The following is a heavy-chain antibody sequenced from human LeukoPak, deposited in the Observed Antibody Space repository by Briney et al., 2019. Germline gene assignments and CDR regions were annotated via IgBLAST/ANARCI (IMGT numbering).Heavy chain of an antibody. Sequence: ASVKVSCKASGYTFTSHDINWVRQATGQGLEWMGWMNPNSGNTGYAQKFQGRVTITRNNSISTVYMELSSLRSEDTAVYYCARSGGTWSYNYWGQGTLVTVSS. CDR3: ARSGGTWSYNY. D-gene: IGHD1-26*01. CDR2: MNPNSGNT. V-gene: IGHV1-8*03. J-gene: IGHJ4*02. CDR1: GYTFTSHD.